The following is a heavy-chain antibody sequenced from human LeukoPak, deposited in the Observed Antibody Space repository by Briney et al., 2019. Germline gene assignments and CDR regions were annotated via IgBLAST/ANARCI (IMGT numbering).Heavy chain of an antibody. V-gene: IGHV3-11*01. Sequence: GGSLRLSCAASGFTFSDYYMSWIRQAPGKGLEWVSYISSSGSTIYYADSVKGRFTISRDNAKNSLYLQMNSLRAEDTAVYYCASGKSSSSWYNFDYWGQGTLVTVSS. CDR3: ASGKSSSSWYNFDY. D-gene: IGHD6-13*01. CDR2: ISSSGSTI. CDR1: GFTFSDYY. J-gene: IGHJ4*02.